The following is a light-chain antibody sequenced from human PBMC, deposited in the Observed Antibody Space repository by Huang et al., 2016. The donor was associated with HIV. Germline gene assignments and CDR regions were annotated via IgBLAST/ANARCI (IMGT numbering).Light chain of an antibody. CDR2: YAS. J-gene: IGKJ2*01. CDR1: QDIRKY. CDR3: QQSDSLPYT. V-gene: IGKV1-33*01. Sequence: DIQMTQSPSSLSASVGDRVTITCQASQDIRKYLNWYQKKPGKAPNILIYYASNLQTGVPSRFGGGGSGTYFTFTISSLQPEDIATYYCQQSDSLPYTFGQGTKLEIK.